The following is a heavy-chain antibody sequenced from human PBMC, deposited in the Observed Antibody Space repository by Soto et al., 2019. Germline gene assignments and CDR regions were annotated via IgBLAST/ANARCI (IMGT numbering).Heavy chain of an antibody. D-gene: IGHD1-26*01. Sequence: ASVKVSCKASGYTFTGYYVHWVRQAPGQGLEWMGWINPNSGDTYLAQRFQGRVTMNRDKSIGTAYMELRGLTSDDTAEYYCAKGGAIVAAGTRVYLYNAMDVWGQGTTVTVSS. J-gene: IGHJ6*02. CDR2: INPNSGDT. CDR3: AKGGAIVAAGTRVYLYNAMDV. CDR1: GYTFTGYY. V-gene: IGHV1-2*02.